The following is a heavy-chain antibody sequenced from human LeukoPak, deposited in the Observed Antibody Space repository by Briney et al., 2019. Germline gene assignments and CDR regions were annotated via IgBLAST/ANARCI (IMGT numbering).Heavy chain of an antibody. J-gene: IGHJ2*01. V-gene: IGHV4-61*01. CDR3: ARAGLYWYFDL. CDR2: IYYSGST. CDR1: GYSISSSYY. Sequence: SETLSLTCTVSGYSISSSYYWSWIRQPPGKGLEWIGYIYYSGSTNYNPSLKSRVTISVDTSKNQFSLKLSSVTAADTAVYYCARAGLYWYFDLWGRGTLVTVSS.